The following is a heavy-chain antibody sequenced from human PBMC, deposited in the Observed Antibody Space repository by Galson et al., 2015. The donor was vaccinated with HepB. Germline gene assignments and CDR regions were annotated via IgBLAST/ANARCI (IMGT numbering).Heavy chain of an antibody. CDR1: GGSFSGYY. CDR2: INHSGST. Sequence: TLSLTCAVYGGSFSGYYWSWIRQPPGKGLEWIGEINHSGSTNYNPSLKSRVTISVDTSKNQFSLKLSSVTAADTAVYYCAGRWFVPAATRQEPIDYWGQGTLVTVSS. V-gene: IGHV4-34*01. D-gene: IGHD2-2*01. J-gene: IGHJ4*02. CDR3: AGRWFVPAATRQEPIDY.